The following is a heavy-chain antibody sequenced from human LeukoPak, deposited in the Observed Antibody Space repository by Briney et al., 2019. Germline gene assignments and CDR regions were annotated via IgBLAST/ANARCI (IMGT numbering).Heavy chain of an antibody. J-gene: IGHJ4*02. CDR1: GFTFSSDW. D-gene: IGHD3-3*01. Sequence: GGSLRLSCAASGFTFSSDWMNWVRQAPGKGLEWVANIKQDGSEKYYVDSVKGRFTISRDNAKNSLYLQMNSLRAEDTAVYYCARAFWSGYSPFFDYWGQGTLVTVSS. CDR3: ARAFWSGYSPFFDY. V-gene: IGHV3-7*01. CDR2: IKQDGSEK.